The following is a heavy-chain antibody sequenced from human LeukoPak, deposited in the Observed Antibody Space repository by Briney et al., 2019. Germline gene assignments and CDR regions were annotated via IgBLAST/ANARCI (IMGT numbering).Heavy chain of an antibody. CDR1: GFTFSSYA. CDR3: ALSGGSWDFDY. J-gene: IGHJ4*02. D-gene: IGHD2-15*01. Sequence: GGSLGLSCAASGFTFSSYAMSWVRQAPGKGLEWVSAISGSGGSTYYADSVKGRFTISRDNSKNTLYLQMNSLRAEDTAVYYCALSGGSWDFDYWGQGTLVTVSS. V-gene: IGHV3-23*01. CDR2: ISGSGGST.